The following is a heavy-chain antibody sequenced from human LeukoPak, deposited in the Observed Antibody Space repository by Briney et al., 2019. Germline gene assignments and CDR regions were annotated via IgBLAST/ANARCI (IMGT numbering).Heavy chain of an antibody. Sequence: GGSLRLSCAASGFTVSTNYMSWVRQAPGKGLEWVSVIYSGGNTYYADSVKGRFTISRDNSKNTLYLQMNSLRAEDTAVYYCARDQSQYYFDYWGQGTLVTVSS. CDR2: IYSGGNT. V-gene: IGHV3-66*01. D-gene: IGHD4-11*01. CDR3: ARDQSQYYFDY. CDR1: GFTVSTNY. J-gene: IGHJ4*02.